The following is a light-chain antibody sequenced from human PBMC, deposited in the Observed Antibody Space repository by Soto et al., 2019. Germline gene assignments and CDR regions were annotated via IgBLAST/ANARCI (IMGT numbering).Light chain of an antibody. V-gene: IGKV3-20*01. CDR2: AAS. Sequence: EIVLTQSPGTLSSSPGGRATLSCRASQSVSSSYLAWYRQKPGQAPRLLIYAASSRATGIPDRFSGSGSGTDFTLTISRLEPEDFAVYYCQQYGSSSWTFGQGTKVDIK. CDR3: QQYGSSSWT. CDR1: QSVSSSY. J-gene: IGKJ1*01.